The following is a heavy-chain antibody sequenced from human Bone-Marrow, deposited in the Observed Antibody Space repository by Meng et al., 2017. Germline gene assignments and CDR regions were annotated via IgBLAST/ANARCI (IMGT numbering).Heavy chain of an antibody. CDR2: IYYSGST. J-gene: IGHJ4*02. V-gene: IGHV4-39*07. D-gene: IGHD2-21*01. CDR1: GGSISSSSYY. Sequence: SETLSLTCTVSGGSISSSSYYWGWIRQPPGKGLEWIGSIYYSGSTYYNPSLKSRITISVDKPKNQFSLTLSSVTAADTAVYYCTKNDFYCLGYWGQGTLVTVSS. CDR3: TKNDFYCLGY.